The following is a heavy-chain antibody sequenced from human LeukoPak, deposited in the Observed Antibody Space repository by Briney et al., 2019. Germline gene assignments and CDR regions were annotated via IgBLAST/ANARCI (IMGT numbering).Heavy chain of an antibody. CDR1: GYTFTGYY. V-gene: IGHV1-2*06. D-gene: IGHD6-19*01. J-gene: IGHJ4*02. Sequence: ASVNVSCKASGYTFTGYYMHWVRQAPAQGLEWMGLINPNSGGTNYAQKFQGRVTMTRDKSISTAYMEMSRLRSDDTAVYYCARGVRIAVARGRYYFDYWGQGTLVTVSS. CDR3: ARGVRIAVARGRYYFDY. CDR2: INPNSGGT.